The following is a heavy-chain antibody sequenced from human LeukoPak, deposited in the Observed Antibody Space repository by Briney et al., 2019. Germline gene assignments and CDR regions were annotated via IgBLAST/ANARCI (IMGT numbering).Heavy chain of an antibody. V-gene: IGHV4-30-2*01. CDR1: GGSISSGGYY. CDR2: IYHSGST. D-gene: IGHD5-12*01. CDR3: ARHGRQPRGYPDY. J-gene: IGHJ4*02. Sequence: SETLSLTCTVSGGSISSGGYYWSWIRQPPGKGLEWIGYIYHSGSTYYNPSLKSRVTISVDRSKNQFSLKLSSVTAADTAVYYCARHGRQPRGYPDYWGQGTLVTVSS.